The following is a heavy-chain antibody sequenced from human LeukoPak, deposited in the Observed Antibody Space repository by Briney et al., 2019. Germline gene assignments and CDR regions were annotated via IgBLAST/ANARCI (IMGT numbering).Heavy chain of an antibody. Sequence: PGGSLRLSCAASGFTFDDYAMHWVRQAPGKGLEWVSGISWNSGSIGYADSVKGRFTISRDNAKNSLYLQMNSLRAEDMALYYCAKDLYQLPGGNFDYWGQGTLVTVSS. J-gene: IGHJ4*02. V-gene: IGHV3-9*03. D-gene: IGHD2-2*01. CDR3: AKDLYQLPGGNFDY. CDR2: ISWNSGSI. CDR1: GFTFDDYA.